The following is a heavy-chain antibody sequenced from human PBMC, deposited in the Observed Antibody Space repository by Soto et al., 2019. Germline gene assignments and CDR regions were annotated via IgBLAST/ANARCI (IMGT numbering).Heavy chain of an antibody. D-gene: IGHD2-2*01. CDR2: IYYSGST. V-gene: IGHV4-59*08. Sequence: SETLSITCTVSGGSISSYYWSWIRQPPGKGLEWIGYIYYSGSTNYNPSLKSRVTISVDTSKNQFSLKLSSVTAADTAVYYCASAREVVPAAIGYFDYWGQGTLVTVSS. CDR1: GGSISSYY. CDR3: ASAREVVPAAIGYFDY. J-gene: IGHJ4*02.